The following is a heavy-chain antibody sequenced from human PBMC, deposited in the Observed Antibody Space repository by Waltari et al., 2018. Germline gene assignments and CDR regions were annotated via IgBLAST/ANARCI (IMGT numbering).Heavy chain of an antibody. J-gene: IGHJ6*03. CDR2: IIPILGTA. CDR1: GGTFSSYA. CDR3: ARGRARLETDYYYMDV. V-gene: IGHV1-69*01. Sequence: QVQLVQSGAEVKKPGSSVKVSCKASGGTFSSYAISWVRQAPGQGLEWMGGIIPILGTANYAQKFQGRVTITADESTSTAYMELSSLRSEDTAVYYCARGRARLETDYYYMDVWGKGTTVTVSS.